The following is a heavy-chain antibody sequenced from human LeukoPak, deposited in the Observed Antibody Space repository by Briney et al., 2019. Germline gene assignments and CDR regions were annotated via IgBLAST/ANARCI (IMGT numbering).Heavy chain of an antibody. CDR2: IYSGGST. J-gene: IGHJ3*02. Sequence: GGSLRLSCAASGFTVSSNYMSWVRQAPGKGLEWVSVIYSGGSTYYADSVKGRFTISRDNAKNSLYLQMNSLRAEDTAVYYCARDVTTVTHYGDAFDIWGQGTMVTVSS. CDR3: ARDVTTVTHYGDAFDI. CDR1: GFTVSSNY. V-gene: IGHV3-53*01. D-gene: IGHD4-17*01.